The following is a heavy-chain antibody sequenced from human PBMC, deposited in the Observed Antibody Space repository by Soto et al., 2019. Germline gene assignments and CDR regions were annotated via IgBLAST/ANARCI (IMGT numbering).Heavy chain of an antibody. D-gene: IGHD3-16*01. CDR3: ATYYDYIWGADELNDY. Sequence: QLQLQESGPGLVKPSETLSLTCTVSGGSISSSSYYWGWIRQPPGKGLEWIGSIYYSGSTYYNPSLKSRVTISVDTSKNQFSLKLSSVTAADTAVYYCATYYDYIWGADELNDYWGQGTLVTVSS. V-gene: IGHV4-39*01. CDR1: GGSISSSSYY. J-gene: IGHJ4*02. CDR2: IYYSGST.